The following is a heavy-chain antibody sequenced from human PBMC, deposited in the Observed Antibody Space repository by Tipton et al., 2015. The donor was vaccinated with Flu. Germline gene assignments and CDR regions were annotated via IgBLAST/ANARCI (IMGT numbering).Heavy chain of an antibody. J-gene: IGHJ6*02. V-gene: IGHV4-59*01. CDR3: ARDTVFWSGPYGMDV. D-gene: IGHD3-3*01. Sequence: TLSLTCAVSGYSISSNYYWGWIRQPPGKGLEWIGYIYYSGSTNYNPSLKSRVTISVDTSKDQFSLKLSSVTAADTAVYYCARDTVFWSGPYGMDVWGQGTTVTVSS. CDR2: IYYSGST. CDR1: GYSISSNYY.